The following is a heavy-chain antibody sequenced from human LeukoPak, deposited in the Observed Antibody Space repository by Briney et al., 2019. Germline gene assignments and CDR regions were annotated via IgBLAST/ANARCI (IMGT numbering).Heavy chain of an antibody. CDR3: ARDSSMLRGPLVIYYFDF. CDR1: GFTFSTYA. Sequence: GGSLRLSCAASGFTFSTYAMSWVRQIPGKGLEWVSAISGSDDGTYYADSVKGRFTISRDNSKNTLYLQMNSLRVEDTAVYYCARDSSMLRGPLVIYYFDFWGQGTLVTVSS. CDR2: ISGSDDGT. J-gene: IGHJ4*02. D-gene: IGHD3-10*01. V-gene: IGHV3-23*01.